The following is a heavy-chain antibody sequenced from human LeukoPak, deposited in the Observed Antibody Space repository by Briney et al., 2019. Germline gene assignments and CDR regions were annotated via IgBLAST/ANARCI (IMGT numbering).Heavy chain of an antibody. D-gene: IGHD6-19*01. CDR3: ARARDLSSGADY. V-gene: IGHV4-34*01. Sequence: PPETLSLTCSVYGGSFSNFYWSWIRQPPGKGLEWIGEINQGGSTNYNPSLKSRVTISVDTSKNQFSLKLTSVTAADTAVYYCARARDLSSGADYWGQGTLVTVSS. CDR1: GGSFSNFY. CDR2: INQGGST. J-gene: IGHJ4*02.